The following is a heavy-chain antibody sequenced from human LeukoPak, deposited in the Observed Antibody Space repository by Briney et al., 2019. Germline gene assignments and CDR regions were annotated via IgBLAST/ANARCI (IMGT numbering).Heavy chain of an antibody. CDR2: ISSSSSTI. D-gene: IGHD6-19*01. CDR3: AREGHSSGWYNWFDP. V-gene: IGHV3-48*01. Sequence: GGSLRLSCAASGFTFSSYSMNWVRQAPGKGLEWVSYISSSSSTIYYADSVKGRFTISRDNAKNSLYLQMNSLRAEDTAVYYCAREGHSSGWYNWFDPWGQGTLVTVSS. CDR1: GFTFSSYS. J-gene: IGHJ5*02.